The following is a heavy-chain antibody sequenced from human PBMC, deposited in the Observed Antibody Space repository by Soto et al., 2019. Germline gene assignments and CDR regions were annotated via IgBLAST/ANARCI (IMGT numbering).Heavy chain of an antibody. CDR3: ARDAESSGLGY. V-gene: IGHV1-2*02. CDR1: GYTFIGYY. J-gene: IGHJ4*02. Sequence: QVQLVQSGAEVKKPGASVKVSCKASGYTFIGYYMHWVRQGPGQGLEWMGWINPISGGTNYAQQFQGRVTMTRDTSISSAYMELSRQRSDDTAVYYCARDAESSGLGYWGQGTLVTVSS. CDR2: INPISGGT. D-gene: IGHD6-19*01.